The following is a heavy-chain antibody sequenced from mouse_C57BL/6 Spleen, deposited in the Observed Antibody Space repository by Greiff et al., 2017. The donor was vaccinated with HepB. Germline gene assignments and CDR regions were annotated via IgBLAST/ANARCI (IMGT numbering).Heavy chain of an antibody. V-gene: IGHV5-9*01. D-gene: IGHD2-4*01. Sequence: EVMLVESGGGLVKPGGSLKLSCAASGFTFSSYTMSWVRQTPEKRLEWVATISGGGGNTYYPDSVKGRFTISRDNAKNTLYLQMSSLRSEDTALYYCARHGERYYDDGLAYWGQGTLVTVSA. CDR1: GFTFSSYT. CDR3: ARHGERYYDDGLAY. J-gene: IGHJ3*01. CDR2: ISGGGGNT.